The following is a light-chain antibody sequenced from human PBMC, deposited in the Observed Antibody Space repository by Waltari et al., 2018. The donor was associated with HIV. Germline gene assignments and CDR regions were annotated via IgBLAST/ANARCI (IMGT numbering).Light chain of an antibody. CDR2: HDT. V-gene: IGLV3-21*01. CDR1: NIGSKS. CDR3: QVWDTNTDQYVI. Sequence: SYVLTQPPSVSVAPGKTARITCGGENIGSKSGNWYQKQAGQAPVMVIYHDTDRPSGIPDRFSGSNSEDTATLTIRRVEAGDEADYFCQVWDTNTDQYVIFGGGTNLAV. J-gene: IGLJ2*01.